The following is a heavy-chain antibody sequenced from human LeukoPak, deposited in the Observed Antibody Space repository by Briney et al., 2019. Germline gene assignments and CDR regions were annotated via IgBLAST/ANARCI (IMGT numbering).Heavy chain of an antibody. J-gene: IGHJ5*02. D-gene: IGHD2-15*01. CDR1: GGSFSGYY. CDR2: INHSGST. CDR3: ARDRYCSGGNCYLGWFDP. V-gene: IGHV4-34*01. Sequence: SDTLSLTCAVYGGSFSGYYWSWISQPPGKWMEWIGEINHSGSTSYNPHLKSRVTISADASKKLYALKLSSVAAADTAVYYCARDRYCSGGNCYLGWFDPWGQGTLVTVSS.